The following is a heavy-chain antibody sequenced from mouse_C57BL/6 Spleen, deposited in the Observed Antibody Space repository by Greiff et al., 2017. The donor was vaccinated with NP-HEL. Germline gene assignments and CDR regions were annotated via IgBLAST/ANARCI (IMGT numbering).Heavy chain of an antibody. Sequence: QVQLKQPGAELVRPGSSVKLSCKASGYTFTSYWMDWVKQRPGQGLEWIGNIYPSDSETHYNQKFKDKATLTVDKSSSTAYMQLSSLTSEDSAVYYCAALTTVVADDYWGQGTTLTVSS. D-gene: IGHD1-1*01. J-gene: IGHJ2*01. V-gene: IGHV1-61*01. CDR3: AALTTVVADDY. CDR2: IYPSDSET. CDR1: GYTFTSYW.